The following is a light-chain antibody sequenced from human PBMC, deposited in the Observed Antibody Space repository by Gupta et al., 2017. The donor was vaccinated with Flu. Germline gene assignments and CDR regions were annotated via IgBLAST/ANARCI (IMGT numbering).Light chain of an antibody. Sequence: QSALTQPPSASGSPGQSVTIPCTGTSSDIGGYNYVSWYQQHPGKAPKLMIYEVFKRPSGVPDRFSGSKSANTASLTVSGLQAEDEADYFCSSYAGSNNLVFGAGTRMTVL. CDR2: EVF. CDR3: SSYAGSNNLV. V-gene: IGLV2-8*01. J-gene: IGLJ2*01. CDR1: SSDIGGYNY.